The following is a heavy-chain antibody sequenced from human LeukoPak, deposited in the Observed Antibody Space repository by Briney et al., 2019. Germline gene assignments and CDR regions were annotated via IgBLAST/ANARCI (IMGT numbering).Heavy chain of an antibody. CDR3: ARALRVLRFLEWSHDAFDI. J-gene: IGHJ3*02. Sequence: SVKVSCKASGGTFSSYAISWVRQAPGQGLEWVGGIIPIFGTANYAQKFQGRVTITTDESTSTAYMELSSLRSEDTAVYYCARALRVLRFLEWSHDAFDIWGQGTMVTVSS. CDR1: GGTFSSYA. CDR2: IIPIFGTA. V-gene: IGHV1-69*05. D-gene: IGHD3-3*01.